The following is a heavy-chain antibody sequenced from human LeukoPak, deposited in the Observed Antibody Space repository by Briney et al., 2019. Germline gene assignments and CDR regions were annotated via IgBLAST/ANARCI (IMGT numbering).Heavy chain of an antibody. Sequence: PGGSLRLSCAACGFIFSDYFMSWVRQAPGKGLEWVSVIYRGGSTYYADSVEGRFTISRDSSKNTLYLQMYSLLVEDTAVYYCATVWGFSDYWGQGTLVTVSS. CDR2: IYRGGST. V-gene: IGHV3-66*01. CDR3: ATVWGFSDY. J-gene: IGHJ4*02. CDR1: GFIFSDYF. D-gene: IGHD7-27*01.